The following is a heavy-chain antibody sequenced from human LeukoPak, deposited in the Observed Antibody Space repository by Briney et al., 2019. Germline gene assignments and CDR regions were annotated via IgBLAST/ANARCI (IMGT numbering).Heavy chain of an antibody. D-gene: IGHD2-2*01. V-gene: IGHV3-53*01. CDR1: GFTVSSNY. Sequence: GGSLRLSCAASGFTVSSNYMSWARQAPGKGLEWVSVIYSGGSTYYADSVKGRFTISRDNSKNTLYLQMNSLRAEDTAVYYCASQNRCSSTSCSLALDYWGQGTLVTVSS. J-gene: IGHJ4*02. CDR2: IYSGGST. CDR3: ASQNRCSSTSCSLALDY.